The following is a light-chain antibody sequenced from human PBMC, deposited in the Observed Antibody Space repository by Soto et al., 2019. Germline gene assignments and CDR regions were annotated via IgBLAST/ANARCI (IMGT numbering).Light chain of an antibody. CDR2: EAS. CDR1: QSIRSN. V-gene: IGKV3D-15*01. J-gene: IGKJ4*01. CDR3: QQYNHWPPLT. Sequence: EIVMTQSPATLSMSPGESATLSCRASQSIRSNLAWYQQKHGQAPRLLIYEASTRAAGIPDRFSGTGFGTEFTLTISSLQAEDFVLYYCQQYNHWPPLTFGGGTKVEIK.